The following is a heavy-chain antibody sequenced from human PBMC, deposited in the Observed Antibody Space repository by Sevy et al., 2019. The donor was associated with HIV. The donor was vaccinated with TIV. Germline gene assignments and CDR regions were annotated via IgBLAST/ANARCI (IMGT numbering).Heavy chain of an antibody. CDR1: RFTFSGYA. Sequence: GGSLRLSCAASRFTFSGYAMHWVRQAPGQGLKWVAAISYDGSIKYYADSVKGRFTISRDNSKTTLYLQMNSLRAEDTAVYYCAKDPGYSSDWYALAFYFDYWGQGTLVTVSS. CDR2: ISYDGSIK. D-gene: IGHD6-13*01. J-gene: IGHJ4*02. CDR3: AKDPGYSSDWYALAFYFDY. V-gene: IGHV3-30*18.